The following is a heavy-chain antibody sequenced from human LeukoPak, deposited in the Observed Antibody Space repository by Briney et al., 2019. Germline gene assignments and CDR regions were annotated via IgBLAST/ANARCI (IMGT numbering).Heavy chain of an antibody. Sequence: SQTLSLTCTVSGGSLSSGDYYWSWLRQPPGKGLEWIGYIYYSGSTYYNPSLRSRVTISVDTSKNQFSLQLSSVTAADTAVYYCARDIVVVPAAIAWFDPWGQGTLVTVSS. CDR3: ARDIVVVPAAIAWFDP. D-gene: IGHD2-2*01. J-gene: IGHJ5*02. CDR2: IYYSGST. CDR1: GGSLSSGDYY. V-gene: IGHV4-30-4*08.